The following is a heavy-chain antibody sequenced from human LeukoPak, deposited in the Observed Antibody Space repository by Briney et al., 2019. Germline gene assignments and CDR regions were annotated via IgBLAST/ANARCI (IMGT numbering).Heavy chain of an antibody. CDR3: ARDIRVTTHLGPEQA. V-gene: IGHV1-18*01. CDR1: GYTFTSYG. Sequence: ASVKVSCKASGYTFTSYGISWVRQAPGQGLEWMGWISAYNGNTNYAQKFQGRVTITADKSTSTAYMELSSLRSEDTAVYYCARDIRVTTHLGPEQAWGQGTLVTVSS. CDR2: ISAYNGNT. D-gene: IGHD4-17*01. J-gene: IGHJ5*02.